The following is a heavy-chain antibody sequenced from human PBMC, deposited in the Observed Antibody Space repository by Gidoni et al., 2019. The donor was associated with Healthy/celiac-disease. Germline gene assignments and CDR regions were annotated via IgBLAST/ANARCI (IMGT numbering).Heavy chain of an antibody. V-gene: IGHV3-7*03. D-gene: IGHD2-8*01. CDR2: IKQDGSEK. CDR1: GFTFSSYW. CDR3: ARGNGRSYGPPWYFDL. J-gene: IGHJ2*01. Sequence: EVQLVESGGGLVQPGGSLRLSCAASGFTFSSYWMSWVRQAPGKGLEWVANIKQDGSEKYYVDSVKGRFTISRDNAKNSLYLQMNSLRAEDTAVYYCARGNGRSYGPPWYFDLWGRGTLVTVSS.